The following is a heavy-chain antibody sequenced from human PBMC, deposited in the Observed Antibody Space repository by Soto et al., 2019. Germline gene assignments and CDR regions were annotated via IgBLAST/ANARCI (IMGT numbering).Heavy chain of an antibody. CDR2: ISVYNGNT. V-gene: IGHV1-18*04. CDR3: AAALLRGAVAGSGAFEI. D-gene: IGHD6-19*01. CDR1: GYTFTSYG. J-gene: IGHJ3*02. Sequence: QVQLVQSGAEVKKPGASVKVSCKASGYTFTSYGFSWVRQAPGHGLEWMGWISVYNGNTNYAQKLQGRVTMTTDTSTRTAYMELRSLRSDDTSVYYCAAALLRGAVAGSGAFEIWGQGTMVTVSS.